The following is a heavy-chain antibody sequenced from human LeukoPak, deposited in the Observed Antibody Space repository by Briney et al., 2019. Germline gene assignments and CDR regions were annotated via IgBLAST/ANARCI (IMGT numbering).Heavy chain of an antibody. Sequence: SETLSLTCTVSGGSTSSYYWSWIRQPPGKGLEWIGYIYYSGSTNYNPSLKSRVTISVDTSKNRFSLKLSSVTAADTAVYYCARGPRRDGYNYVHAFDIWGQGTMVTVSS. CDR2: IYYSGST. V-gene: IGHV4-59*01. D-gene: IGHD5-24*01. CDR1: GGSTSSYY. CDR3: ARGPRRDGYNYVHAFDI. J-gene: IGHJ3*02.